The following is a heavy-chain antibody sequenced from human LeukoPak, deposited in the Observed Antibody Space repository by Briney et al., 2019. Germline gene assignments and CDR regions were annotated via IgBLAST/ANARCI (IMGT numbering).Heavy chain of an antibody. CDR1: GYTFTSYA. CDR3: ARVLYSSSWPHYYGMDV. D-gene: IGHD6-13*01. Sequence: GASVKVSCKASGYTFTSYAMNWVRQAPGQGLEWMGWINTNTGNPTYAQGFTGRFVFSLDTSVSTTYLQISSLKAEDTAVYYCARVLYSSSWPHYYGMDVWGQGTTVTVSS. CDR2: INTNTGNP. J-gene: IGHJ6*02. V-gene: IGHV7-4-1*02.